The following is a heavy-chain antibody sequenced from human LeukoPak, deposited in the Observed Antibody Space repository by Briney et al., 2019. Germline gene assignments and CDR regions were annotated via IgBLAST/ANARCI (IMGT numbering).Heavy chain of an antibody. V-gene: IGHV3-7*01. CDR1: GFTFSSYW. D-gene: IGHD5-18*01. J-gene: IGHJ4*02. CDR2: IKEDGSEK. CDR3: ASLDATMVNGDY. Sequence: PGGSLRLSCVASGFTFSSYWMSWVRQAPGKGLEWEANIKEDGSEKNYVDSVKGRFTISRVNAKNSLYLQINSLRAEDAAVYYCASLDATMVNGDYWGQGTLVTVSS.